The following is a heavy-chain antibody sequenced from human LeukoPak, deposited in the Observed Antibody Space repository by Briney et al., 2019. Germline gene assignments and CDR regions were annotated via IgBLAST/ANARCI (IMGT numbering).Heavy chain of an antibody. CDR2: ISGSGGST. J-gene: IGHJ4*02. Sequence: PGGSLRLSCAASGFPFSSYAMSWVRQAPGKGLEWVSAISGSGGSTYYADSVKGRFTISRDNAKNTLYLQMNSLRVEDTAVYYCARVFHLIDHWGQGTLVTVSS. CDR1: GFPFSSYA. V-gene: IGHV3-23*01. CDR3: ARVFHLIDH.